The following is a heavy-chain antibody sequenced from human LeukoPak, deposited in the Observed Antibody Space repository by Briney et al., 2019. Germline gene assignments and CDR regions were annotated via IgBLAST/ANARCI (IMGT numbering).Heavy chain of an antibody. CDR2: IYYRSKWYA. V-gene: IGHV6-1*01. CDR1: GDSVSGNRAT. D-gene: IGHD1-7*01. CDR3: ARGPLYISGTTGEGNWFDP. J-gene: IGHJ5*02. Sequence: SQTLSLTCAISGDSVSGNRATWNWLRQSPSRGLEWLGRIYYRSKWYADYAVSVKGRITINPDTSKNQFSLLLNSVTPEDTAVYYCARGPLYISGTTGEGNWFDPWGQGTLVTVSS.